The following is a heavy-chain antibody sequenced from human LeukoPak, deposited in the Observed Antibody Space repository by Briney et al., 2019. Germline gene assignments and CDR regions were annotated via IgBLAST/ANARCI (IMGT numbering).Heavy chain of an antibody. CDR2: IWYDGNNK. CDR3: ARDWDPLPTAIGSAAFDI. V-gene: IGHV3-33*01. J-gene: IGHJ3*02. CDR1: GFTFINYG. D-gene: IGHD2-21*02. Sequence: GGSLRLSCAASGFTFINYGMHWVRQAPGKGLEWVAVIWYDGNNKYYADSVRGRFTVSRDNSKNTLFLQLNSLRPDDTSVYYCARDWDPLPTAIGSAAFDIWGQGTLVTVSS.